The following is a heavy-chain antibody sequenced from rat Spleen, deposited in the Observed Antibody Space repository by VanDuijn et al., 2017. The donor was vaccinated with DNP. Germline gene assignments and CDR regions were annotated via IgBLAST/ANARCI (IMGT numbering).Heavy chain of an antibody. Sequence: EVQLVESGGGLVQPGRSLKLSCAASGFIFNDYGMAWVRQTPKKGLEWVATISTGGGTLYYRDSVKGRFTISRDNAKDTLYLQMNSLRSEDTATYYCARWGYTTNYYSKWYFDLWGPGTMVTVSS. CDR1: GFIFNDYG. D-gene: IGHD1-6*01. V-gene: IGHV5S13*01. CDR3: ARWGYTTNYYSKWYFDL. CDR2: ISTGGGTL. J-gene: IGHJ1*01.